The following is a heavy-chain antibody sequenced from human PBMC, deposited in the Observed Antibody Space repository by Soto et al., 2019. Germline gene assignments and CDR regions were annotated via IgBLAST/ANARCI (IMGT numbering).Heavy chain of an antibody. CDR2: IRSKAYGGTT. D-gene: IGHD3-16*02. Sequence: TGGSLRLSCTASGFTFGDYAMSWVRQAPGKGLEWVGFIRSKAYGGTTEYAASVKGRFTISRDDSKSIAYLKMNSLKTEDTAVYYCTRDQMITFGGVIVNRYYYYYYGMDVWGQGT. CDR3: TRDQMITFGGVIVNRYYYYYYGMDV. J-gene: IGHJ6*02. CDR1: GFTFGDYA. V-gene: IGHV3-49*04.